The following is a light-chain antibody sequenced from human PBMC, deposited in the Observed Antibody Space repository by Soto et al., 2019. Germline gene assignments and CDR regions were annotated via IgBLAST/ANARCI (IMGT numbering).Light chain of an antibody. J-gene: IGKJ5*01. CDR2: KAS. CDR3: QQRSSWIT. V-gene: IGKV1-5*03. CDR1: QSISTW. Sequence: DIQMTQSPSTLSSSVGDRVTLPCRASQSISTWLAWYQQEPGKAPKLLIHKASSLQSGVPSRFSGSGSGTDFTLTISSLEPEDFAVYYCQQRSSWITFGQGTRLEIK.